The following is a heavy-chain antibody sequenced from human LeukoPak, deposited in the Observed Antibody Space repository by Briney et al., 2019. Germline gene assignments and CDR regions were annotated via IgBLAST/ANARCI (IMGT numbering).Heavy chain of an antibody. Sequence: RASVKVSCKASGYTFTGYYMHWVRQAPGQGLEWMGWINPNSGGTNYAQKFQGRVTMTRDTSISTAYMELSRLRSDDTAVYYCARALYSSSSGGYWGQGTLVTVSS. CDR2: INPNSGGT. J-gene: IGHJ4*02. CDR1: GYTFTGYY. D-gene: IGHD6-6*01. V-gene: IGHV1-2*02. CDR3: ARALYSSSSGGY.